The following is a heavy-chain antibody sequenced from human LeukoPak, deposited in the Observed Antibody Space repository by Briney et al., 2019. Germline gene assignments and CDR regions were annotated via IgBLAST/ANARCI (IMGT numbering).Heavy chain of an antibody. Sequence: PSQTLSLTCTVSGGSISSGSYYWSWIRQPAGKGLEWIGRIYTSGSTNYNPSLKSRVTISIDTSKNQFSLKLSSVTAADTAVYYCARGLKLWLQGKRLGFDYWGQGTLVTVSS. CDR1: GGSISSGSYY. CDR3: ARGLKLWLQGKRLGFDY. CDR2: IYTSGST. D-gene: IGHD5-18*01. V-gene: IGHV4-61*02. J-gene: IGHJ4*02.